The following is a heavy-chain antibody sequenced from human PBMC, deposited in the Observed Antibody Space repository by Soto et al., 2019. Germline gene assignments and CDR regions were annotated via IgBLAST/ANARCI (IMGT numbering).Heavy chain of an antibody. Sequence: GSLRLSCAASGFTFSINDMHWVRQAPGRGLEWVAVISNDGNNKYYADSVKGRFTLSRDNSKNMVYLQMDSLRVEDTAVYFCAKDHQTYNWDYLFDSWGPGTLVTVSS. D-gene: IGHD1-7*01. J-gene: IGHJ4*02. CDR2: ISNDGNNK. CDR1: GFTFSIND. CDR3: AKDHQTYNWDYLFDS. V-gene: IGHV3-30*18.